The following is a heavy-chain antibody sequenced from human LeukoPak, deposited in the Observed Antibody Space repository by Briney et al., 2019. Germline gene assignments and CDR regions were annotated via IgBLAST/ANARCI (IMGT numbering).Heavy chain of an antibody. CDR2: IYHSGST. Sequence: SETLSLTCAVSGGSISSGGFSCSWIRQPPGEGLEWIGYIYHSGSTYYNPSLKSRVTISVDRSKNQFSLKLSSVTAADTAVYYCARKQWLVRQATNDPFDYWGQGTLVTVSS. J-gene: IGHJ4*02. D-gene: IGHD6-19*01. CDR3: ARKQWLVRQATNDPFDY. V-gene: IGHV4-30-2*01. CDR1: GGSISSGGFS.